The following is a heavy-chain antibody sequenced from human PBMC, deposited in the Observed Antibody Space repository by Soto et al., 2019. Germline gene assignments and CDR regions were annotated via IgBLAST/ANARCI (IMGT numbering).Heavy chain of an antibody. CDR3: ARESGGATATLDYYYFYMDV. Sequence: QVQPVQSGAEVKKPGASVTVSCKASGYRFSDYYLHWVRQAPGQGPEWMGWMNPNSGDTKYAQKFKGRVTMTRDTSVRTAFMELNWLKSDDTAVYYCARESGGATATLDYYYFYMDVWGIGTTVTVSS. CDR1: GYRFSDYY. V-gene: IGHV1-2*02. D-gene: IGHD5-12*01. CDR2: MNPNSGDT. J-gene: IGHJ6*03.